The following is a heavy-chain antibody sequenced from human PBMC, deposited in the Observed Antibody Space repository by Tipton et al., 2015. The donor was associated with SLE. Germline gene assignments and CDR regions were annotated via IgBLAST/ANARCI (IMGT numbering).Heavy chain of an antibody. V-gene: IGHV4-61*01. CDR3: AREGAAGTGMDV. D-gene: IGHD6-13*01. CDR2: IYYSGST. CDR1: GGSISSSSYY. Sequence: TLSLTCTVSGGSISSSSYYWSWIRQPPGKGLEWIGYIYYSGSTNYNPSLKSRVTISVDTSKNQFSMKLSSVTAADTAVYYCAREGAAGTGMDVWGQGTTVTVSS. J-gene: IGHJ6*02.